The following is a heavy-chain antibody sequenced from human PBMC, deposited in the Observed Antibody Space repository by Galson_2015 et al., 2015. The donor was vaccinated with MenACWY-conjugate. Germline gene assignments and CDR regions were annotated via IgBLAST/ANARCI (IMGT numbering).Heavy chain of an antibody. Sequence: SLRLSCAASGFTSSSYWMHWVRQAPGKGLVWVSRINSDGSSTSYADSVKGRFTISRDNAKNTLYLQMNSLRAEDTAVYYCAQYCSSTSCYAGKGAWGQGTLVTVSS. CDR3: AQYCSSTSCYAGKGA. CDR1: GFTSSSYW. J-gene: IGHJ5*02. D-gene: IGHD2-2*01. CDR2: INSDGSST. V-gene: IGHV3-74*01.